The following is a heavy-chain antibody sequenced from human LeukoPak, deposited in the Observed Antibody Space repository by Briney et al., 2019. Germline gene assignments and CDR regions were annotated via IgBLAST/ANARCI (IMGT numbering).Heavy chain of an antibody. J-gene: IGHJ5*02. D-gene: IGHD2-15*01. CDR3: ARENGYCSGGSCYPDT. Sequence: SETLSLTCSVSGASISSGSNYWGWIRQPPGKTLEWIGSIYYSGSTYYNPSLKSRVTISVDTSKNQFSLKLSSVTAADTAVYYCARENGYCSGGSCYPDTWGQGTLVTVSS. CDR2: IYYSGST. CDR1: GASISSGSNY. V-gene: IGHV4-39*01.